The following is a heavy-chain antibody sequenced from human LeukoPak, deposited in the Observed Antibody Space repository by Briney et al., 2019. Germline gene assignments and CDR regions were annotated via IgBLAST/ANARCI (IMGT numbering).Heavy chain of an antibody. J-gene: IGHJ4*02. V-gene: IGHV3-23*01. D-gene: IGHD4-23*01. CDR2: ISGSGGST. Sequence: GGSLRLSCAASGFTFSSYAMSWVRQAPGKGLEWVSAISGSGGSTYYADSVKGRFTISRDNSKNTLYLQMNSLRAEDTAVYYCAKAVDYGGNSVAQGFDYWGQGTLVTVSS. CDR3: AKAVDYGGNSVAQGFDY. CDR1: GFTFSSYA.